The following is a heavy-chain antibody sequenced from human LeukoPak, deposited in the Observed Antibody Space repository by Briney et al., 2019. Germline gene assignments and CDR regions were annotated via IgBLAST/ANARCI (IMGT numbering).Heavy chain of an antibody. CDR1: GYIFSSYW. D-gene: IGHD6-13*01. CDR3: ARSSSWYAFDY. J-gene: IGHJ4*02. Sequence: PGGSLRLSCVGSGYIFSSYWMNWVRQAPGKGLEWVANIKQDGSEKYHVDSVKGRFTISRDNAKNSLYLQMNSLRAEDTALYYCARSSSWYAFDYWGQGTLVTVSS. V-gene: IGHV3-7*03. CDR2: IKQDGSEK.